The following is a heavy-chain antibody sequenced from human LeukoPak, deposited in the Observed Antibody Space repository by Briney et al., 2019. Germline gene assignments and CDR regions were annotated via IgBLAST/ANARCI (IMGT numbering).Heavy chain of an antibody. D-gene: IGHD3-3*01. CDR2: VHLDGRT. J-gene: IGHJ4*02. CDR1: GVSVSSTNW. CDR3: AREGGFYRPLDY. V-gene: IGHV4-4*02. Sequence: SETLSLICAVSGVSVSSTNWWTWFRQPPGKGLEWIGEVHLDGRTNYNPSLTGRLTMSVDLYENHISLKLTSVTAADTAVYYCAREGGFYRPLDYSGQGTLVTVSS.